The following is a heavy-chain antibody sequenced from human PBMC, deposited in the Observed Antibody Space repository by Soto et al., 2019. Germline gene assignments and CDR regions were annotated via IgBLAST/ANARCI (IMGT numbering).Heavy chain of an antibody. Sequence: SVKVSCKASGGTFSSYAISWVRQAPGQGLEWMGGVIPIFGTANYAQKFQGRVTITADESTSTAYMELSSLRSEDTAVYYCARGSPDTAMGYYYYYGMNVWGQGTTVTVSS. CDR3: ARGSPDTAMGYYYYYGMNV. CDR1: GGTFSSYA. J-gene: IGHJ6*02. V-gene: IGHV1-69*13. CDR2: VIPIFGTA. D-gene: IGHD5-18*01.